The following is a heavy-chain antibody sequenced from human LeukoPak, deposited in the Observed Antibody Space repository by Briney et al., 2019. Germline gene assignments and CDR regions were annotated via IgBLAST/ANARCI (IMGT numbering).Heavy chain of an antibody. V-gene: IGHV3-23*01. J-gene: IGHJ4*02. CDR3: AKGEAAAAGGFDY. CDR1: GFTLNNYV. D-gene: IGHD6-13*01. CDR2: IRGRDFRT. Sequence: PGGSLRLSCAASGFTLNNYVMSWVRQAPVKGLEWVSAIRGRDFRTYYADSVKGRFTISSDSAKNTLYLEMSGLRAEDTAMYFCAKGEAAAAGGFDYWGQGALVTVSS.